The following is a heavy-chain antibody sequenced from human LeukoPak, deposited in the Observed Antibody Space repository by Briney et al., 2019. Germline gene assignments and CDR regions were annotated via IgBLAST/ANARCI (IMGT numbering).Heavy chain of an antibody. J-gene: IGHJ4*02. Sequence: QPGGSLRLSCAASGFTFSSYAMSWVRQAPGKGLEWVSAISGSGGSTYYADSVKGRFTISRDDSKNTLYLQMNSLRAEDTAVYYCAKDLGRYRNNYFDYWGQGTLVTVSS. V-gene: IGHV3-23*01. D-gene: IGHD1-26*01. CDR2: ISGSGGST. CDR3: AKDLGRYRNNYFDY. CDR1: GFTFSSYA.